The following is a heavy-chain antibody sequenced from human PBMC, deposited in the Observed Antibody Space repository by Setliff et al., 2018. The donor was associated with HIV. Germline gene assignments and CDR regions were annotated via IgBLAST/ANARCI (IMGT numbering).Heavy chain of an antibody. V-gene: IGHV3-49*04. D-gene: IGHD6-19*01. CDR3: TTGIAVAGTPGYYFDY. Sequence: PGGSLRLSCTASGFTFGDYAMTWVRQAPGKGLEWVGFIRSKAYGGTTEYAASVKGRFTISRDDSKSIAYLQLNGLKTEDTGVYYCTTGIAVAGTPGYYFDYWGQGTLVTVSS. J-gene: IGHJ4*02. CDR1: GFTFGDYA. CDR2: IRSKAYGGTT.